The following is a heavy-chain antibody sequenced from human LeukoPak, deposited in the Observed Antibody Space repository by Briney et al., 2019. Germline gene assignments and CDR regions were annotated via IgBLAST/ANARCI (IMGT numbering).Heavy chain of an antibody. D-gene: IGHD6-19*01. Sequence: GGSLRLSCAASGFTFRSYAMHWVRQAPGKGLEWVAVISYDGNNKYYADSVKGRFTISRDNSKNTLYLQMNSLRAEDTAVYYCAKTAVAGTTSLYFDYWGQGTLVTVSS. CDR3: AKTAVAGTTSLYFDY. CDR2: ISYDGNNK. V-gene: IGHV3-30*04. J-gene: IGHJ4*02. CDR1: GFTFRSYA.